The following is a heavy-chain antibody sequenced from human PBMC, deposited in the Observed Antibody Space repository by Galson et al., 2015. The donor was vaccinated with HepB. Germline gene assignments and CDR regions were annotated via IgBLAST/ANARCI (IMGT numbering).Heavy chain of an antibody. CDR2: IIPNSGGT. V-gene: IGHV1-2*02. J-gene: IGHJ4*02. CDR3: ARIGRGYTVTTPFDY. Sequence: SVKVSCKASGYTFTDYYMYWVRQAPGQGLEWMVWIIPNSGGTNYAQKFQGRVTMTRDMSISTAYMELSSLRSDDTAVYYCARIGRGYTVTTPFDYWGQGTLVTVSS. CDR1: GYTFTDYY. D-gene: IGHD4-17*01.